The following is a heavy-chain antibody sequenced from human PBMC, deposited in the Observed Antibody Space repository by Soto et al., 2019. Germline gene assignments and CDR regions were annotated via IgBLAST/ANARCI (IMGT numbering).Heavy chain of an antibody. V-gene: IGHV4-30-2*01. Sequence: QLQLQESGSGLVRPSQTLSLTCAVSGGSISSGGYSWNWIRQPPGKGLEWIGYISHSGSTLYNPSLKSRVTLSVDKSKNQFSLKLSSVTAADTAVYYCARDQLEGNWFDPWGQGTLVTVSS. CDR2: ISHSGST. D-gene: IGHD1-1*01. CDR1: GGSISSGGYS. J-gene: IGHJ5*02. CDR3: ARDQLEGNWFDP.